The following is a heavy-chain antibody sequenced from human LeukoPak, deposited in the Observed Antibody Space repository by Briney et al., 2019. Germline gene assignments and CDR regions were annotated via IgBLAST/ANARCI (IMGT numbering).Heavy chain of an antibody. D-gene: IGHD2-21*02. CDR1: GGSISGYY. J-gene: IGHJ4*02. CDR2: IYTSGST. CDR3: AGVVTALVGYFDY. V-gene: IGHV4-4*07. Sequence: PSETLSLTCTVSGGSISGYYWSWIRQPAGKGLEWIGHIYTSGSTNYNPSLKSRVTISVGKSKNQFSLKLSSVTAADTAVYYCAGVVTALVGYFDYWGQGTLVTVSS.